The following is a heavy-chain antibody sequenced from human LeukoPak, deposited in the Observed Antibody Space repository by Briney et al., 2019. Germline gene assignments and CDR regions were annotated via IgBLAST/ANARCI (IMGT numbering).Heavy chain of an antibody. Sequence: GRSLRLSCAASGFTFDDYAMHWVRQAPGKGLEWVSGISWNSGSIGYADSVKGRFTISRGNAKNSLYLQMNSLRAEDMALYYCAKDMSGNTYYGSGSFDYWGQGTLVTVSS. CDR3: AKDMSGNTYYGSGSFDY. D-gene: IGHD3-10*01. CDR2: ISWNSGSI. CDR1: GFTFDDYA. V-gene: IGHV3-9*03. J-gene: IGHJ4*02.